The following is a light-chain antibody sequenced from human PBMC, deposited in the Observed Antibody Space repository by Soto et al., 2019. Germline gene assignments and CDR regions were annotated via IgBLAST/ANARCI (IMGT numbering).Light chain of an antibody. CDR3: QQFNVYPIT. Sequence: AIQLTQSPSSLSASVGDRVTITCRASQDIRGALAWYQQKPGKAPKLLIYDVSSLESGVPSRFSGSGSGTDFTFTISSLQPEDFATYYCQQFNVYPITFCQGTRLEIK. CDR2: DVS. CDR1: QDIRGA. V-gene: IGKV1-13*02. J-gene: IGKJ5*01.